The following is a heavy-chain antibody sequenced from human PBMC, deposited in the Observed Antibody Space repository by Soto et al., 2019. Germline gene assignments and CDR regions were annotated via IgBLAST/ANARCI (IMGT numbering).Heavy chain of an antibody. D-gene: IGHD4-17*01. Sequence: SETLSLTCTVSGGSISSYYWSWIRQPPGKGLEWIGYIYYSGSTNYNPSLKSRVTISVDTSKNQFSLKLSSLTAADTAVYYCARVKSAVTTINDAFDIWGQGTMVTVSS. CDR2: IYYSGST. CDR1: GGSISSYY. V-gene: IGHV4-59*01. CDR3: ARVKSAVTTINDAFDI. J-gene: IGHJ3*02.